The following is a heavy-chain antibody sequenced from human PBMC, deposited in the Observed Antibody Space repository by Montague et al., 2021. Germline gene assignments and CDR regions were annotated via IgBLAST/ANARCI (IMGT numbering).Heavy chain of an antibody. J-gene: IGHJ6*03. CDR3: ARERDRYYHMDI. Sequence: SETLSLTCTVSRSLINSDYYWGWIRQPPGKGLEWMGSVSLGGRTYYNPSLKSRVTISVDTSNNHFSLKLSSVTAADTAMYYCARERDRYYHMDIWGKGTTITVSS. CDR2: VSLGGRT. V-gene: IGHV4-38-2*02. CDR1: RSLINSDYY.